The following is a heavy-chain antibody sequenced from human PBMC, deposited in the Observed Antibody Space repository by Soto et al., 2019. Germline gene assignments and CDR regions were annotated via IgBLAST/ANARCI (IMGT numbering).Heavy chain of an antibody. J-gene: IGHJ5*02. CDR1: GFTFSSYG. Sequence: GGSLRLSCAASGFTFSSYGMHWVRQAPGKGLEWVAVIWYDGSNKYYADSVKGRFTISRDNSKNTLYLQMNSLRAEDTAVYYCARDWGLNPIVGASGFDPWGQGTLVTVSS. V-gene: IGHV3-33*01. D-gene: IGHD1-26*01. CDR3: ARDWGLNPIVGASGFDP. CDR2: IWYDGSNK.